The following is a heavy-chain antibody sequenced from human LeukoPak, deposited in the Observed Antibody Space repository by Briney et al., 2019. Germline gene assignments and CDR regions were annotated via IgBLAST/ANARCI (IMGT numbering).Heavy chain of an antibody. J-gene: IGHJ4*02. CDR3: ARDDGDNWNYWNY. Sequence: PGGSLRLSCAASGFTFSSYAMSWVRQAPGKGLEWVSAISGSGGSTYYADSVKGRFTISRDNAKNSLYLQMNSLRAEDTAVYYCARDDGDNWNYWNYWGQGTLVTVSS. CDR1: GFTFSSYA. CDR2: ISGSGGST. V-gene: IGHV3-23*01. D-gene: IGHD1-7*01.